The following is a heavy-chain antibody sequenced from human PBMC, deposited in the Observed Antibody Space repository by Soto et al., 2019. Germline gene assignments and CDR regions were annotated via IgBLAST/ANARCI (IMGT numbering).Heavy chain of an antibody. CDR1: GGSISSYY. Sequence: QVQLQESGPGLVKPSETLSLTCTVSGGSISSYYWSWIRQPPGKGLEWIGYIYYSGSTNYNPSLKSRVTISVDTSKNQFSLKLSSVTAADTAVYYCARGFGSSGSYGYWGQGTLVTVSS. D-gene: IGHD1-26*01. J-gene: IGHJ4*02. V-gene: IGHV4-59*01. CDR3: ARGFGSSGSYGY. CDR2: IYYSGST.